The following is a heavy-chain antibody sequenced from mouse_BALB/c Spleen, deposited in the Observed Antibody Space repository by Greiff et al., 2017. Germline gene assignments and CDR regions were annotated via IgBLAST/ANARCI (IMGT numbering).Heavy chain of an antibody. CDR1: GFTFSSYT. CDR3: TREGTTVVAWYFDV. Sequence: EVNLVESGGGLVKPGGSLKLSCAASGFTFSSYTMSWVRQTPEKRLEWVATISSGGSYTYYPDSVKGRFTISRDKAKNTLYLQMSSLKSEDTAMYYCTREGTTVVAWYFDVWGAGTTVTVSS. V-gene: IGHV5-6-4*01. D-gene: IGHD1-1*01. J-gene: IGHJ1*01. CDR2: ISSGGSYT.